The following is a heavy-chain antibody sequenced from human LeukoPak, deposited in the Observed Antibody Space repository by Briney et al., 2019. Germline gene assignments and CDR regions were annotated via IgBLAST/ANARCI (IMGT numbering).Heavy chain of an antibody. D-gene: IGHD4-17*01. V-gene: IGHV4-4*07. CDR1: GGSISSYY. CDR3: ARDDYGDYQLRLGMDV. CDR2: IYTSGST. Sequence: KTSETLSLTCTVSGGSISSYYWSWIRQPAGKGLEWIGRIYTSGSTNYNPSLKSRVTMSVDTSKNQFSLKLSSVTAADTAVYYRARDDYGDYQLRLGMDVWGQGTTVTVSS. J-gene: IGHJ6*02.